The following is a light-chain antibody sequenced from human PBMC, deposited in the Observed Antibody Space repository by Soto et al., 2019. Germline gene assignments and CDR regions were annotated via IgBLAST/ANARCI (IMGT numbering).Light chain of an antibody. CDR2: EVT. CDR3: SLFASSNTWV. V-gene: IGLV2-8*01. CDR1: SSDVGAYNY. J-gene: IGLJ3*02. Sequence: QSALTQPPSASGSPGQSVTISCTGTSSDVGAYNYVSWYQQHAGKAPKLVIYEVTKRPSGVPDRFSGSKSANTASLTVSGLQAEDEADYYFSLFASSNTWVFGGGTKLTVL.